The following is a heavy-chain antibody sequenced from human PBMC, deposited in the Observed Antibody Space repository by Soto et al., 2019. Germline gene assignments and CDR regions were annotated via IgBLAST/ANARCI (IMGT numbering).Heavy chain of an antibody. Sequence: QVQLVQSGAEVKEPGASVKVSCKASGYTFTTYYIHWVRQAPGQGLEWMGFINPSAGSTSYSRKFQGRVTMTRDTSTSTVYVELSSLRSEDTAVYYCARNKASGLDIWGQGSMVTVAS. V-gene: IGHV1-46*01. CDR2: INPSAGST. D-gene: IGHD6-25*01. CDR3: ARNKASGLDI. J-gene: IGHJ3*02. CDR1: GYTFTTYY.